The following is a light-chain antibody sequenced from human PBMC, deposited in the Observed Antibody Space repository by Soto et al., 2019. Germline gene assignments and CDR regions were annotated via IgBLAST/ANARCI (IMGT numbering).Light chain of an antibody. V-gene: IGKV3-11*01. Sequence: EIVLTQSPATLSLSPGERATLSCRASQSVSSFLAWYQQKPGQAPRLLIYGASNRATGLPARFSGSGSGTDFTLTISSLEPEDFAVYYCQERSNWYTFGQGTKLEIK. J-gene: IGKJ2*01. CDR1: QSVSSF. CDR2: GAS. CDR3: QERSNWYT.